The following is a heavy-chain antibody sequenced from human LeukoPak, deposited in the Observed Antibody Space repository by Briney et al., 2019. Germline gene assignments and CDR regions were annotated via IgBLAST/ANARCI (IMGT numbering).Heavy chain of an antibody. V-gene: IGHV6-1*01. CDR1: GDSVSSNSAT. CDR3: ARDRYCSGGSCYGGTY. J-gene: IGHJ4*02. Sequence: SQTLSLTCAISGDSVSSNSATWNWIRQSPSRGLEWLGRTYYRSKWYKYYAVSVKGRITINPDTSKNQFSLQLSSVTAADTAVYYCARDRYCSGGSCYGGTYWGQGTLVTVSS. D-gene: IGHD2-15*01. CDR2: TYYRSKWYK.